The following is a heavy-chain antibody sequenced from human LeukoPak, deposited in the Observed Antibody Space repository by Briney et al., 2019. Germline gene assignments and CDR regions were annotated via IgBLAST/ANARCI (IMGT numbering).Heavy chain of an antibody. D-gene: IGHD4-17*01. V-gene: IGHV4-30-4*01. CDR1: GGSISSGDYY. Sequence: KPSETLSLTCTVSGGSISSGDYYWSWIRQPPGKGLEWIGYIYYSGSTYYNPSLKSRVTISVDTSKNQFSLKLSSVTAADTAVYYCASAHDYGDYEYYFDYWGQGTLVTVSS. CDR2: IYYSGST. J-gene: IGHJ4*02. CDR3: ASAHDYGDYEYYFDY.